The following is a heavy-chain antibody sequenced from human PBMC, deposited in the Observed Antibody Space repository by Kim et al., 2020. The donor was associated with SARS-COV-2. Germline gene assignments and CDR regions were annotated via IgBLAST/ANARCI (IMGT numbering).Heavy chain of an antibody. V-gene: IGHV4-4*07. D-gene: IGHD2-2*01. CDR3: ARVHCSSPSCYDGAMDV. Sequence: SETLSLTCTVSADSVSSNYWSWIRQSAGKGLEWIGRIHASEGIYYNPSLKTRVTMSVDTSKSQFSLRLSSVTAADTAVYYCARVHCSSPSCYDGAMDVWGRGTAVSVSS. J-gene: IGHJ6*02. CDR2: IHASEGI. CDR1: ADSVSSNY.